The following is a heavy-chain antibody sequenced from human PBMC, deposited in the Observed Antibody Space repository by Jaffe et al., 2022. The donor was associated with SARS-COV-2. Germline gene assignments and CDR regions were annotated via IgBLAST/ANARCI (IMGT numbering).Heavy chain of an antibody. CDR2: IWYDGSNK. CDR1: GFTFSSYG. CDR3: ARDKGYDYPSRYYGMDV. Sequence: QVQLVESGGGVVQPGRSLRLSCAASGFTFSSYGMHWVRQAPGKGLEWVAVIWYDGSNKYYADSVKGRFTISRDNSKNTLYLQMNSLRAEDTAVYYCARDKGYDYPSRYYGMDVWGQGTTVTVSS. V-gene: IGHV3-33*01. J-gene: IGHJ6*02. D-gene: IGHD3-22*01.